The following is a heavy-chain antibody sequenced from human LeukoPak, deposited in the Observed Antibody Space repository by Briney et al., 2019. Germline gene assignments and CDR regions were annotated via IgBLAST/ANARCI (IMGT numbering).Heavy chain of an antibody. CDR1: GYTFTGYY. CDR3: ARRYGSSWSYNWFDP. V-gene: IGHV1-18*04. CDR2: ISAYNGNT. J-gene: IGHJ5*02. D-gene: IGHD6-13*01. Sequence: ASVKVSCKASGYTFTGYYMHWVRQAPGQGLEWMGWISAYNGNTNYAQKLQGRVTMTTDTSTSTAYMELRSLRSDDTAVYYCARRYGSSWSYNWFDPWGQGTLVTVSS.